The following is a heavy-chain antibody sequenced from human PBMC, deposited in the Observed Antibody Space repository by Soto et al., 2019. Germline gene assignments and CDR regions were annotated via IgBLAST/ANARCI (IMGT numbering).Heavy chain of an antibody. Sequence: QVQLVESGGGVVQPGRSLRLSCAASGLTFSRYAMHWVRQAPGKGLEWVAVIIYDGSNKHYADSVQGRFTISRDNSKNTLDLQMNSLRAEDTAVYYCAAELGNTGYDGHDYWGQGTRVTVSS. CDR2: IIYDGSNK. CDR1: GLTFSRYA. D-gene: IGHD5-12*01. CDR3: AAELGNTGYDGHDY. J-gene: IGHJ4*02. V-gene: IGHV3-30*04.